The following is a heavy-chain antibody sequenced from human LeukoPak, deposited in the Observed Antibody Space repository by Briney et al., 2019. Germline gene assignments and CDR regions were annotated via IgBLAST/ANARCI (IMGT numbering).Heavy chain of an antibody. D-gene: IGHD3-22*01. CDR2: IYTSGST. J-gene: IGHJ3*02. V-gene: IGHV4-4*07. Sequence: PSETLSLTCTVSGGSISSYYWSWIRQPAGKGLEWIGRIYTSGSTNYNPSLKSRVTMSVDTSKSQFSLKLSSVTAADTAVYYCATVKYYYDSSGWAFDIWGQGTMVTVSS. CDR3: ATVKYYYDSSGWAFDI. CDR1: GGSISSYY.